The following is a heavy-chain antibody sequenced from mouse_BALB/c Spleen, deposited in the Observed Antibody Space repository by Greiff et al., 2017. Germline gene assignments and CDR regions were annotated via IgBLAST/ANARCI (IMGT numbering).Heavy chain of an antibody. J-gene: IGHJ3*01. CDR3: ARGRGYEALWFAY. CDR1: GFTFSSFG. D-gene: IGHD2-2*01. Sequence: EVNLVESGGGLVQPGGSRKLSCAASGFTFSSFGMHWVRQAPEKGLEWVAYISSGSSTIYYADTVKGRFTISRDNPKNTLFLQMTSLRSEDTAMYYCARGRGYEALWFAYWGQGTLVTVSA. CDR2: ISSGSSTI. V-gene: IGHV5-17*02.